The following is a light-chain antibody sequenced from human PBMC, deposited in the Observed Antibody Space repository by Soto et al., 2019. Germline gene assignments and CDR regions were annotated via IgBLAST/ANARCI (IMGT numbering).Light chain of an antibody. Sequence: DIQMTQSPSSLSASVGDRVTITCRASQTSNNFLNWYQQRPGKAPNLLIYAASTLQSGVPSRFSGSGSGTDFTLTISSLQPEDFATYYCQQSYDGPRTFGQGTKEEIK. V-gene: IGKV1-39*01. CDR1: QTSNNF. J-gene: IGKJ1*01. CDR3: QQSYDGPRT. CDR2: AAS.